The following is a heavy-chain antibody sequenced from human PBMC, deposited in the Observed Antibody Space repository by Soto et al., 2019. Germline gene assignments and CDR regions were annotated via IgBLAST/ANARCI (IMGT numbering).Heavy chain of an antibody. J-gene: IGHJ4*02. CDR2: IKSKTDGGTT. D-gene: IGHD3-16*02. Sequence: GSLRLSCAASGFTFSNAWMSWVRQAPGKGLEWVGRIKSKTDGGTTDYAAPVKGRFTISRDDSKNTLYLQMNSLKTEDTAVYYCTTDVGTYYDYIWGSYRYDYWGQGTLVTVSS. V-gene: IGHV3-15*01. CDR3: TTDVGTYYDYIWGSYRYDY. CDR1: GFTFSNAW.